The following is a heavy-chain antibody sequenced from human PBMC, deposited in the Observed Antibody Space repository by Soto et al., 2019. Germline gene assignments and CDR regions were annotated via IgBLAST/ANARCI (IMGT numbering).Heavy chain of an antibody. CDR1: GGSISTGGYY. J-gene: IGHJ6*02. D-gene: IGHD6-19*01. V-gene: IGHV4-61*08. CDR3: ASLSVADYYYYGMDV. CDR2: IYYSGST. Sequence: SETLSLTCTVSGGSISTGGYYWNWIRQHPGKGLEWIGYIYYSGSTNYNPSLKSRVTISVDTSKNQFSLKLSSVTAADTAVYYCASLSVADYYYYGMDVWGQGTTVTVSS.